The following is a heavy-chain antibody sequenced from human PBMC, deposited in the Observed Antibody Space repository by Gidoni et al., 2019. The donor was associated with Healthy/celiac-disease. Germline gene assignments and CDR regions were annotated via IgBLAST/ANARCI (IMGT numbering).Heavy chain of an antibody. CDR1: GFTFSSYS. D-gene: IGHD2-15*01. CDR2: ISSSSSTI. Sequence: EVQLVESGGGLVQPGGSLRLSCAASGFTFSSYSMNWVRQAPGKGLEWVSYISSSSSTIYYADSVKGRFTISRDNAKNSLYLQMNSLRAEDTAVYYCVRYCSGGSCFGAFDIWGQGTMVTVSS. J-gene: IGHJ3*02. V-gene: IGHV3-48*01. CDR3: VRYCSGGSCFGAFDI.